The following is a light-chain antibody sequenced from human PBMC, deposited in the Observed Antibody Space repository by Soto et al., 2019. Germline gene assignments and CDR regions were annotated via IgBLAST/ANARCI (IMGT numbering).Light chain of an antibody. V-gene: IGKV3-15*01. CDR1: QTVRNN. CDR2: GAS. Sequence: VLTQSPGTLSLSPGERATLSCRASQTVRNNYLAWYQQKPGQAPRLLISGASTRATGIAARFSGSGSGREFTLTISSPQSEDSALYYCQQYSNWPTFGQGTRLEIK. CDR3: QQYSNWPT. J-gene: IGKJ5*01.